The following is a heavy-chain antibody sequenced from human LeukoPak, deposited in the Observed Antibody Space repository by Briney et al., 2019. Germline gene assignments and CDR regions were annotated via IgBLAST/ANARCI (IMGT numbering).Heavy chain of an antibody. CDR2: IYTSGST. Sequence: NPSETLSLTCTVSGGSISSYYWSWIRQPAGKGLEWIGRIYTSGSTNYNPSLKSRVSMSVDTSKNQCTLKLSSVTAADTAVYYCARRSYHYYFDYWGQGTLVTVSS. J-gene: IGHJ4*02. V-gene: IGHV4-4*07. D-gene: IGHD1-26*01. CDR1: GGSISSYY. CDR3: ARRSYHYYFDY.